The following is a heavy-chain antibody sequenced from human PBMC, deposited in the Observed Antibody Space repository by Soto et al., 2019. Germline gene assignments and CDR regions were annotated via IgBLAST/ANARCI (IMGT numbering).Heavy chain of an antibody. CDR3: ARGPRSGRYPLCI. CDR1: GYTFTSYD. Sequence: QVQLVQSGAEVKKPGASVKVSCKASGYTFTSYDINWVRQATGQGLEWMGWMNPNSGNTGYAQKFQRRVTMTRNTSISTAYLELRSLRPEDTAVYYCARGPRSGRYPLCIWGQGTMVTVCS. CDR2: MNPNSGNT. J-gene: IGHJ3*02. D-gene: IGHD1-26*01. V-gene: IGHV1-8*01.